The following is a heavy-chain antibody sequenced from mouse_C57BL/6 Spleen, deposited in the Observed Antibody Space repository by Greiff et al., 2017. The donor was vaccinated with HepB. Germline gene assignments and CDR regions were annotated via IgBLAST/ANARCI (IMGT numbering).Heavy chain of an antibody. V-gene: IGHV3-6*01. Sequence: EVKLQQSGPGLVKPSQSLSLTCSVTGYSITSGYYWNWIRQFPGNKLEWMGYISYDGSNNYNPSLKNRISITRDTSKNQFFLKLNSVTTEDTATYYCASLGGTPYWGQGTLVTVSA. D-gene: IGHD4-1*01. CDR3: ASLGGTPY. CDR1: GYSITSGYY. J-gene: IGHJ3*01. CDR2: ISYDGSN.